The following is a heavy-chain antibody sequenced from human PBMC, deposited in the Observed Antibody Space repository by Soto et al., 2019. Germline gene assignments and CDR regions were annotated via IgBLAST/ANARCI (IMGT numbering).Heavy chain of an antibody. Sequence: EVQLLESGRGLVQPGGSLRLSCAASGFTFSSYAMSWVRQAPGKGLEWVSAISGSGGSTYYADSVKGRFTISRDNSKNTLYLQMNSLRAEDTAVYYCAKDQWGWFGESLFDYWGQGTLVTVSS. CDR3: AKDQWGWFGESLFDY. V-gene: IGHV3-23*01. D-gene: IGHD3-10*01. CDR1: GFTFSSYA. CDR2: ISGSGGST. J-gene: IGHJ4*02.